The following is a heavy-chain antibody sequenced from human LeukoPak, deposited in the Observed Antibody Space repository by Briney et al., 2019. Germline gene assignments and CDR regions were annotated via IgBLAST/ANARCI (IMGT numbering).Heavy chain of an antibody. J-gene: IGHJ4*02. V-gene: IGHV3-53*01. CDR1: GFTLSSNY. Sequence: GGSLRLSSAPSGFTLSSNYMSSGRQAPEEGLGWVSVIYSGGSTYYADSVKGRFTISRDNSKNTLYLQMNSLRAEDTAVYYCALSREWELLRLDYWGQGTLVTVSS. CDR2: IYSGGST. D-gene: IGHD1-26*01. CDR3: ALSREWELLRLDY.